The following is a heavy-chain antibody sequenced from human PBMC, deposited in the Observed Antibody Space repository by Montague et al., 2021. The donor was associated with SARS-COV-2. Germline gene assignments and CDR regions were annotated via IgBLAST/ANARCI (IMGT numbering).Heavy chain of an antibody. CDR1: GFTFSSYA. J-gene: IGHJ4*02. D-gene: IGHD3-10*01. CDR2: ISYDGSNK. CDR3: AGGLLWFGEFGY. V-gene: IGHV3-30-3*01. Sequence: SLRLSCAASGFTFSSYAMHWVRQAPGKGLEWVAVISYDGSNKYYADSVKSRFTISRDNSKNTLYLQMNSLRAEDTAVYYCAGGLLWFGEFGYWGQGTLVTVSS.